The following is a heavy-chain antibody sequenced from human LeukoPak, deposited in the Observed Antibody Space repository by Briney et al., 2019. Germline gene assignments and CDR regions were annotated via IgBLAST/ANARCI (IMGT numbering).Heavy chain of an antibody. V-gene: IGHV3-30*18. CDR3: AKATSGSYWVFDY. CDR1: GFTFSNYG. J-gene: IGHJ4*02. CDR2: ISYDGSNK. D-gene: IGHD1-26*01. Sequence: GGSLRLSCAASGFTFSNYGMHWVRQAPGKGLEWVAVISYDGSNKYYVDSVKGRFTISRDNSKNTLYLQMNSLRAEDTAVYYCAKATSGSYWVFDYWGQGTLVTVSS.